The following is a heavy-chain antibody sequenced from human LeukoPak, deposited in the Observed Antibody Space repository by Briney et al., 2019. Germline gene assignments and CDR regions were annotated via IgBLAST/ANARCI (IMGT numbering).Heavy chain of an antibody. J-gene: IGHJ6*03. V-gene: IGHV4-59*01. Sequence: SETLSLTCTVSGGSISSYYWSWIRQPPGKGLEWIGYIYYSGSTNYNPSLKSRVTISVDTSKNQSSLKLSSVTAADTAVYYCARVFGTAMVPRSYYYYYMDVWGKGTTVTVSS. CDR1: GGSISSYY. CDR2: IYYSGST. D-gene: IGHD5-18*01. CDR3: ARVFGTAMVPRSYYYYYMDV.